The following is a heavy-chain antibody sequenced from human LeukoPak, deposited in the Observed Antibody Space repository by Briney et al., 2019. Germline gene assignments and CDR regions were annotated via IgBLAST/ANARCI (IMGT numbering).Heavy chain of an antibody. CDR3: AKDPGYDIHTVSGMDV. J-gene: IGHJ6*02. Sequence: GGSLRLSCAASGFTFSSYAMSWVRQAPGKGLEWVSATSGSGGSTYYADSVKGRFTISRDNSKNTLYLQMNSLRAEDTAVYYCAKDPGYDIHTVSGMDVWGQGATVTVSS. D-gene: IGHD3-9*01. CDR2: TSGSGGST. CDR1: GFTFSSYA. V-gene: IGHV3-23*01.